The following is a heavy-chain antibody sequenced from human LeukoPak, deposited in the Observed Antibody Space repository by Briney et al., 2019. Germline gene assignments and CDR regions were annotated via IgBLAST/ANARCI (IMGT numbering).Heavy chain of an antibody. CDR3: ATTYYYDSSGPDAGFDY. CDR2: IIPILGIA. D-gene: IGHD3-22*01. J-gene: IGHJ4*02. V-gene: IGHV1-69*04. CDR1: GGTFSSYA. Sequence: SVKVSCKASGGTFSSYAISWVRQAPGQGLEWMGRIIPILGIANYAQKFQGRVTITADKSTSTAYMELRSLRSDDTAVYYCATTYYYDSSGPDAGFDYWGQGTLVTVSS.